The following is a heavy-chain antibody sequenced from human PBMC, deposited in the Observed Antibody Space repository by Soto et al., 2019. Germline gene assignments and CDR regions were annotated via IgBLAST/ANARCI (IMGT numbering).Heavy chain of an antibody. CDR2: IYYSGTT. J-gene: IGHJ6*02. V-gene: IGHV4-59*08. CDR1: GGSIFNYY. CDR3: ARHVPYCRSTSHCAYGMDV. D-gene: IGHD2-2*01. Sequence: SETLSLTCTVSGGSIFNYYWSWIRQPPGKGLERIGCIYYSGTTCYNPSLRRRVTISVDTSKNQFSLKLSSLTAADTAVYYCARHVPYCRSTSHCAYGMDVWGQGTTVTVSS.